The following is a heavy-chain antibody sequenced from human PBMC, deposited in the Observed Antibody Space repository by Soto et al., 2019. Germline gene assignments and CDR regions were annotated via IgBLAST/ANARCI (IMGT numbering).Heavy chain of an antibody. CDR1: GYSFTSYW. D-gene: IGHD3-10*01. CDR3: ARGPYGSGSYFGRYYYYYYMDV. Sequence: GEPLKISCKGSGYSFTSYWIGWVRQMPGKGLEWMGIIYPGDSDTRYSPSFQGQVTISVDTSKNQFSLKLSSVTAADTAVYYCARGPYGSGSYFGRYYYYYYMDVWGKGTTVTVSS. J-gene: IGHJ6*03. V-gene: IGHV5-51*01. CDR2: IYPGDSDT.